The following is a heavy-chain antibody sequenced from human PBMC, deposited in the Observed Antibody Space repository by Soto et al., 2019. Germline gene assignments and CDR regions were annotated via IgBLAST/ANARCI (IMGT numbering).Heavy chain of an antibody. CDR3: ASRDFWSGYYSDY. Sequence: GGSLRLSCAASGFTISSYWMHWVRQAPGKGLVWVSRINSDGSSTSYADSVKGRFTISRDNAKNTLYLQMNSLRAEDTAVYYCASRDFWSGYYSDYWGQGTLVTVSS. CDR2: INSDGSST. V-gene: IGHV3-74*01. CDR1: GFTISSYW. J-gene: IGHJ4*02. D-gene: IGHD3-3*01.